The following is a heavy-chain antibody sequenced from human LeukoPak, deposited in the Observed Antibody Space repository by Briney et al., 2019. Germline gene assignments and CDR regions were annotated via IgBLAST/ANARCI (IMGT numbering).Heavy chain of an antibody. CDR3: AKGGSTYYYDSSGYYWLDY. V-gene: IGHV3-23*01. CDR1: GFTFSSYA. J-gene: IGHJ4*02. D-gene: IGHD3-22*01. CDR2: ISGSGGST. Sequence: PGGSLRLSCAASGFTFSSYAMSWVRQAPGKGLEWVSAISGSGGSTYYADSVKGRFTISRDNSKNTLYLQMNSLRAEDTAVYYCAKGGSTYYYDSSGYYWLDYWGQGTLVTVSS.